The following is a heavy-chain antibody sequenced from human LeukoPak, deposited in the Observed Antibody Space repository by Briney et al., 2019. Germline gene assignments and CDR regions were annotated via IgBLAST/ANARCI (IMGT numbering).Heavy chain of an antibody. CDR3: ARDRGSVGPFDI. Sequence: SSETLSLTCTVSGGSISSYYWSWIRQPPGKGLEWIGYIYYSGSTNYNPSLKSRVTISVDTSKNQFSLKLSSVTAADTAVYYCARDRGSVGPFDIWGQGTMVTVSS. J-gene: IGHJ3*02. V-gene: IGHV4-59*01. CDR1: GGSISSYY. CDR2: IYYSGST. D-gene: IGHD3-10*01.